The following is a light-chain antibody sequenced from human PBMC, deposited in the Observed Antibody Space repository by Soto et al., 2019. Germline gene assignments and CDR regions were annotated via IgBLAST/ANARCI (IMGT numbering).Light chain of an antibody. CDR3: QQYASWPLT. J-gene: IGKJ4*01. Sequence: ETVMTQSPATLSVSPGERATLSCSASHSVSSNLAWYQQESGEPPRRLVFGASTRATGVPARFSGSGSGREFTLTISGLQSEDFAVYFCQQYASWPLTFGGGTKVDIK. CDR2: GAS. CDR1: HSVSSN. V-gene: IGKV3-15*01.